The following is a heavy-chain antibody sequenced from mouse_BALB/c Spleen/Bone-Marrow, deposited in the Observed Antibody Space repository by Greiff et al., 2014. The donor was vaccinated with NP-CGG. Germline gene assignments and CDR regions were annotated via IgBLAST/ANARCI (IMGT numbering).Heavy chain of an antibody. Sequence: DVHLVESGGGLVQPKGSLKLSCAASGFTFNTYAMNWVRQAPGKGLEWVARIRSKSNNYATYYADSVKDRFTISRDDSQSMLYLQMNNLKTEDTAMYYCVTSTYFDVWGAGTTVTVPS. CDR1: GFTFNTYA. J-gene: IGHJ1*01. D-gene: IGHD6-1*01. CDR2: IRSKSNNYAT. CDR3: VTSTYFDV. V-gene: IGHV10-1*02.